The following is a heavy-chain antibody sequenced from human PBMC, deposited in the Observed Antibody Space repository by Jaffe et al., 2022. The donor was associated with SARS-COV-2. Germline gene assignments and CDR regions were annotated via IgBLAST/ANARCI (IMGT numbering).Heavy chain of an antibody. V-gene: IGHV4-59*01. D-gene: IGHD6-13*01. CDR3: ARGTWRQLDY. Sequence: QVQLQESGPGLVKPSETLSLTCTVSGGSISSYYWSWIRQPPGKGLEWIGYIYYSGSTNYNPSLKSRVTISVDTSKNQFSLKLSSVTAADTAVYYCARGTWRQLDYWGQGTLVTVSS. CDR1: GGSISSYY. J-gene: IGHJ4*02. CDR2: IYYSGST.